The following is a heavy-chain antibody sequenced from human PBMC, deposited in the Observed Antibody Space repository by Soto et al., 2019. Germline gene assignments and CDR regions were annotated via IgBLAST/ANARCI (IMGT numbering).Heavy chain of an antibody. D-gene: IGHD3-3*02. V-gene: IGHV1-69*13. CDR3: ARDKDRQQLGGNYYYIMDV. J-gene: IGHJ6*01. CDR2: IMPVFSTP. CDR1: GGTFSSYT. Sequence: SVKVSCKASGGTFSSYTISWVRQAPGQGLEWMGGIMPVFSTPDYAQKFQGRVTITADESTGTAYMELSSLRSEDTAVYYCARDKDRQQLGGNYYYIMDVWGQGTTVTVSS.